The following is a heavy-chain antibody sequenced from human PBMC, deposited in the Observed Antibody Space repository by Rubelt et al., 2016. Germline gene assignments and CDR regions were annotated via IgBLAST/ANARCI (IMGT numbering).Heavy chain of an antibody. CDR2: IYWDDDK. V-gene: IGHV2-5*02. J-gene: IGHJ4*02. CDR3: AHVLPLSSRIGYFDY. Sequence: QPTGKALEWLALIYWDDDKRYSPSLKSRLTITKDTSKNQVVLTMTNMDPVDTATYYCAHVLPLSSRIGYFDYWGQGTLVTVSS. D-gene: IGHD2-2*01.